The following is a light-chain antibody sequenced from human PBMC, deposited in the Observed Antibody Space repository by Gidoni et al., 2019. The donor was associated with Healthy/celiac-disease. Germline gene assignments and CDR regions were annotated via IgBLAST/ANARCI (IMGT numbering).Light chain of an antibody. CDR1: QGISNY. J-gene: IGKJ3*01. V-gene: IGKV1-27*01. Sequence: DIQMTQSPSSLSASVGDRVTITCRASQGISNYLAWYQQKPGKVPKLLFYAASTLQSGVPSRFSGSGSGTTFTLTISSLQPEYAATYYCQRYNSAGTFGPGTKVEIK. CDR3: QRYNSAGT. CDR2: AAS.